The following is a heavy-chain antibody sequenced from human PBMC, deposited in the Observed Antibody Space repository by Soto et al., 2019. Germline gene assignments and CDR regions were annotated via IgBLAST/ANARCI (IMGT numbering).Heavy chain of an antibody. D-gene: IGHD5-18*01. V-gene: IGHV4-59*01. Sequence: QVQLQESGPGLVKPSETLSLTCTVSGGSLSSYYWSWIRRPPGMGLEWIASISYSGTTNYNSSLKRRVTISIDSAKNQVSLKFNSVTAADTAVYYCAREGYNFGPFDYWGQGALVTVSS. J-gene: IGHJ4*02. CDR1: GGSLSSYY. CDR3: AREGYNFGPFDY. CDR2: ISYSGTT.